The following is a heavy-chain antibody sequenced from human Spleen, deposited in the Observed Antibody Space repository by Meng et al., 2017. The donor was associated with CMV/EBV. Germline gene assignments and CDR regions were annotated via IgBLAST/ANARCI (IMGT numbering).Heavy chain of an antibody. J-gene: IGHJ6*02. V-gene: IGHV3-21*01. D-gene: IGHD1-26*01. CDR3: AKSWDGMDV. Sequence: GESLKISCAASGFTFSAYSMNWVRQAPGKGLEWVSSISTSSSYIYYADSVKGRFTISRDNAKNSLYLQMNSLRAEDTAVYYCAKSWDGMDVWGQGTTVTFSS. CDR1: GFTFSAYS. CDR2: ISTSSSYI.